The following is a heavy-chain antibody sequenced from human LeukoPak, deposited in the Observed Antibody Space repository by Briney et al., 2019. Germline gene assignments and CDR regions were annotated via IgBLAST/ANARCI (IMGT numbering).Heavy chain of an antibody. J-gene: IGHJ4*02. Sequence: GGSLRLSCAASGFTFSNYWMSWVRRAPGKGLEWVANIKQDGSETYYVDSVRGRFIISRDNAKNSLYLQMNSLRADDTAIYYCARDFWGAYRVDFYDYWGQGALVTVSS. V-gene: IGHV3-7*01. D-gene: IGHD3-3*01. CDR2: IKQDGSET. CDR3: ARDFWGAYRVDFYDY. CDR1: GFTFSNYW.